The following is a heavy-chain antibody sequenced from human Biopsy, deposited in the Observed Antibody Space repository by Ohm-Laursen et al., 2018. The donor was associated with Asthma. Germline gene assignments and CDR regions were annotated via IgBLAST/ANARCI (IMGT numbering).Heavy chain of an antibody. J-gene: IGHJ4*02. D-gene: IGHD3-3*01. CDR3: ASQSSGPDFWSGYYYFDY. CDR2: ISYDGSNK. CDR1: GFTFSSYG. V-gene: IGHV3-30*03. Sequence: SLRLSCAASGFTFSSYGMHWVRQAPGKGLEWVAVISYDGSNKYYADSVKGRFTISRDNSKNTLYLQMNTLRAEDTAVYYCASQSSGPDFWSGYYYFDYWGQGTLVTVSS.